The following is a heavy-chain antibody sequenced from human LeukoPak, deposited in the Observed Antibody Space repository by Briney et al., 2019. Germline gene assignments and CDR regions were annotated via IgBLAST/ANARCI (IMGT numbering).Heavy chain of an antibody. V-gene: IGHV1-8*03. D-gene: IGHD4-23*01. Sequence: GASVKVSCKASGYTFTSYDINWARQATGQGLEWMGWMNPNSGNTGYAQKFQGRVTITRNTSISTAYMELSSLRSEDTAVYYCARLVVYGGNAFFFDYWGQGTLVTVSS. CDR2: MNPNSGNT. CDR3: ARLVVYGGNAFFFDY. CDR1: GYTFTSYD. J-gene: IGHJ4*02.